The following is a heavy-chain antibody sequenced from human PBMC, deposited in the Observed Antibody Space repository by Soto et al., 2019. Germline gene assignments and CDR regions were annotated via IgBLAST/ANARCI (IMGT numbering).Heavy chain of an antibody. J-gene: IGHJ5*02. D-gene: IGHD6-13*01. V-gene: IGHV1-3*05. CDR3: ARARQQLNGFDP. Sequence: QVQLVQSGAEEKKPGASVKVSCKASGYTFTSYAMHWVRQAPGQRLEWMGWINAGNGNTKYSEKFQGRVTITRDTSASTAYMELSSLRSEDPAVYYCARARQQLNGFDPWGQGTLVTVSS. CDR2: INAGNGNT. CDR1: GYTFTSYA.